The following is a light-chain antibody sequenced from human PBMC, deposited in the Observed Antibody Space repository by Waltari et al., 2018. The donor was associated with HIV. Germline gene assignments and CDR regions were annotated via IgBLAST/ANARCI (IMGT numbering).Light chain of an antibody. CDR3: SSYGDSLRVL. V-gene: IGLV2-8*01. Sequence: QSALTQPPSASGSLGQSVTISCTGSSSDIGAYDSVSWFQQHPRSAPKLLLYEVTRRPSSVSDRFSGSSSGSTAFLTVAGLQPDDEATYFCSSYGDSLRVLFGGGTNVTVL. J-gene: IGLJ3*02. CDR1: SSDIGAYDS. CDR2: EVT.